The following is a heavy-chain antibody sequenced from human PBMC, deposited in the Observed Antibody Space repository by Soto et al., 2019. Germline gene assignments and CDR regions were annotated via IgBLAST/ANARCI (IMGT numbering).Heavy chain of an antibody. V-gene: IGHV3-30*03. D-gene: IGHD3-16*02. J-gene: IGHJ6*02. Sequence: GGSLRLSCAASGFTFSSHDMHWVRQAPGKGLEWVALISSDGSEKSYGDSVKGRFTISRDNSMNTLSLQVNSLRPDDTAVYYCARGRLASRYIYYGMDVWGQGTTVTVSS. CDR2: ISSDGSEK. CDR3: ARGRLASRYIYYGMDV. CDR1: GFTFSSHD.